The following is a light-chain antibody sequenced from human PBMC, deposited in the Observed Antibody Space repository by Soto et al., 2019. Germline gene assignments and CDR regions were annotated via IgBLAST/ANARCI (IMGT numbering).Light chain of an antibody. J-gene: IGKJ3*01. CDR2: DAS. Sequence: DIQMTQSPSSLSASVGDRVTITCQASQNISNYLNWSQQKPGKVPKVLIYDASNLQTGVPSRFSGSLSGTNFSFTISSLQPEDFSTYYFQQYDTLPFNFGPGTKVDI. CDR1: QNISNY. CDR3: QQYDTLPFN. V-gene: IGKV1-33*01.